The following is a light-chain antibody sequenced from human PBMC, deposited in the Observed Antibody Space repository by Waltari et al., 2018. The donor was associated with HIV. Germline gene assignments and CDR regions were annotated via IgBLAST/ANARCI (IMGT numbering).Light chain of an antibody. V-gene: IGKV1-9*01. CDR1: QGISSY. J-gene: IGKJ2*01. CDR3: QQFRSYPRT. Sequence: DIQLTHSPSFLSASVGDRVTITCRASQGISSYLAWYQQRPGKAPKLLIYAASTLQSGVPSRFSGSGFGTEFTLTISSLQPEDFATYYCQQFRSYPRTFGQGATLEIK. CDR2: AAS.